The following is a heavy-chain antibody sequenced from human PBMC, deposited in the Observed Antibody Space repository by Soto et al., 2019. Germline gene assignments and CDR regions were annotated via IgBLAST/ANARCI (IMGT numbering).Heavy chain of an antibody. J-gene: IGHJ4*02. Sequence: SETLSLTCTVSGDSLSTDYYWSWIRQPPGKGLEWIGYIYYSGSTNYNPSLKSRVTISVDTSKNQFSLKLSSVTAADTAVYYCARATPTYYFDSSGHHTFDYWGQGTLVTVSS. CDR3: ARATPTYYFDSSGHHTFDY. CDR2: IYYSGST. V-gene: IGHV4-61*01. D-gene: IGHD3-22*01. CDR1: GDSLSTDYY.